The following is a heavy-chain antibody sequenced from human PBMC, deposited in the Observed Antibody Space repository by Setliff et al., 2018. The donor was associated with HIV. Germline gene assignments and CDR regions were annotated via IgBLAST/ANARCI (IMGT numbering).Heavy chain of an antibody. D-gene: IGHD4-17*01. Sequence: SQTLSLTCAVSGASISDGTFYWSWIRQPAGKGLEWIGHLYIRTGTTNYNPSLKSRVTMSLDTSKNQLSLKLSSVTAADTAVYYCAREIYGGNSRPLDYWGQGTLVTVSS. J-gene: IGHJ4*02. CDR2: LYIRTGTT. CDR1: GASISDGTFY. CDR3: AREIYGGNSRPLDY. V-gene: IGHV4-61*09.